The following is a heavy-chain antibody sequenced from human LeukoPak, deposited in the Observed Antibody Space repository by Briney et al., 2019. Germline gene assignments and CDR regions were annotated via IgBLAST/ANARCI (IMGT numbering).Heavy chain of an antibody. CDR1: GFTFSSYW. Sequence: GGSLRLSCAASGFTFSSYWMSWVRQAPGKGLEWVANIKQDGSEKYYVDSVKGRFTISRDNAKNSLYLQMNSLRAEDTAVYYCARVRSTSCYMMDCYYYYGMGVWGQGTTVTVSS. CDR3: ARVRSTSCYMMDCYYYYGMGV. V-gene: IGHV3-7*01. D-gene: IGHD2-2*02. J-gene: IGHJ6*02. CDR2: IKQDGSEK.